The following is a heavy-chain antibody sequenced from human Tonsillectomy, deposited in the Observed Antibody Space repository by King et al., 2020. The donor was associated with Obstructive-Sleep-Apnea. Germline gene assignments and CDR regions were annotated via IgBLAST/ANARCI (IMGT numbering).Heavy chain of an antibody. V-gene: IGHV4-59*08. CDR3: ARHNSVHSFYFYGLDV. Sequence: QLQESGPGLVKPSETLSLTCSVSGGSISDHYWSWVRQPPGKGLEWIGYIYNTMSSHYNPSLRSRVTISLDTSENQVSLELGSVTAADTAVYYCARHNSVHSFYFYGLDVWGQGTTVTVSS. CDR2: IYNTMSS. J-gene: IGHJ6*02. D-gene: IGHD2/OR15-2a*01. CDR1: GGSISDHY.